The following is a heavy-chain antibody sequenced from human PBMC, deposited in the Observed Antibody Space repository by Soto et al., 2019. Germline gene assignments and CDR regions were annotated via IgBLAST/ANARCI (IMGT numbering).Heavy chain of an antibody. CDR2: ISYDGSNK. CDR3: AKDRVRVVVVAATDY. Sequence: ESGGGVVPPGRSLRLSCAASGFTFSSYGMHWVRQAPGKGLEWVAVISYDGSNKYYADSVKGRFTISRDNSKNTLYLQMNSLRAEDTAVYYCAKDRVRVVVVAATDYWGQGTLVTVSS. V-gene: IGHV3-30*18. D-gene: IGHD2-15*01. J-gene: IGHJ4*02. CDR1: GFTFSSYG.